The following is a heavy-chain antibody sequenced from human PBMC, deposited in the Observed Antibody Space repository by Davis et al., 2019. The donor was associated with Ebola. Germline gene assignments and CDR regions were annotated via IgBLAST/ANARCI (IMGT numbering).Heavy chain of an antibody. D-gene: IGHD5-12*01. J-gene: IGHJ4*02. CDR1: GFSLSTTGMC. Sequence: SGPTLVKPTQTLTLTCTFSGFSLSTTGMCVSWVRQPPGKALEWLARIGWAEEKYYSTSLKTRLTISKDTSKNQVVLTMTNMDPVDTATYYCARMRRLAYGGYGGQYFDYWGQGSLVTVSS. CDR3: ARMRRLAYGGYGGQYFDY. V-gene: IGHV2-70*11. CDR2: IGWAEEK.